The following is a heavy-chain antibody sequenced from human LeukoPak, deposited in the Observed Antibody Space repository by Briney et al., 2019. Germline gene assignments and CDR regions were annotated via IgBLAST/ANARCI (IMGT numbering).Heavy chain of an antibody. CDR1: GFTFGGYA. D-gene: IGHD5-12*01. J-gene: IGHJ4*02. Sequence: GGSLRLSCAASGFTFGGYAMHWVRQAPGKGLEWVAVISYDGSNKYYADSVKGRFTISRDNSKNTLYLQMNSLRAEDTAVYYCARDSVGSGYDYLHFDYWGQGTLVTVSS. CDR3: ARDSVGSGYDYLHFDY. V-gene: IGHV3-30-3*01. CDR2: ISYDGSNK.